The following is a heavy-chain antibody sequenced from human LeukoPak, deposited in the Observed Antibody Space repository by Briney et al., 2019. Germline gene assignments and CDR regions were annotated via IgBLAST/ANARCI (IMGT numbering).Heavy chain of an antibody. CDR1: GFTFSSYG. J-gene: IGHJ6*03. V-gene: IGHV3-30*02. D-gene: IGHD2-8*01. CDR2: IRYDGSNK. Sequence: GGSLRLSCAASGFTFSSYGMHWVRQAPGKGLEWVAFIRYDGSNKYYADSVKGRFTISRDNSKNTLYLQMNSLRAEDTAVYYCARDHNGPYYYYMDVWGKGTTVTISS. CDR3: ARDHNGPYYYYMDV.